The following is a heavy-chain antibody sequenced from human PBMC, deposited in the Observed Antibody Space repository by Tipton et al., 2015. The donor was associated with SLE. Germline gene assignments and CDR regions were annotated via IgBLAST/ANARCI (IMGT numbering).Heavy chain of an antibody. D-gene: IGHD3-16*01. V-gene: IGHV4-39*02. CDR3: ARGEDYYNYGMDV. CDR2: LYAGGST. J-gene: IGHJ6*02. CDR1: GVSISTSRYY. Sequence: TLSLTCSVSGVSISTSRYYWGWIRQSPGQGLEWVGSLYAGGSTYFHPSLKSRASISADASKNHFSLKLNSVTAADTAVYYCARGEDYYNYGMDVWGQGTTVTVSS.